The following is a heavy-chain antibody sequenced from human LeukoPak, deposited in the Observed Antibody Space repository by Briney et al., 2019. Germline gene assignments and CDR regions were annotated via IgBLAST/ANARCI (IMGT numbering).Heavy chain of an antibody. CDR3: ASRWGQQLVPDSYYFDY. J-gene: IGHJ4*02. D-gene: IGHD6-13*01. Sequence: SETLSLTCTVSGGSISSSSYYWGWIRQPPGKGLEWIGSIYYSGSTYYNPSLKSRVTISVDTSKNQFSLKLSSVTAADTAVYYCASRWGQQLVPDSYYFDYWGQGTLVTASS. V-gene: IGHV4-39*07. CDR1: GGSISSSSYY. CDR2: IYYSGST.